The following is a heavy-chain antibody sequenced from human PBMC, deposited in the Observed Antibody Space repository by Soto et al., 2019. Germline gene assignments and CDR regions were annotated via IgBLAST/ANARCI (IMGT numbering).Heavy chain of an antibody. Sequence: ASVKVSCKTSGYTFSNYGITWVRQAPGQRLEWMGWINAGNGNTKYSQKFQGRVTITRDTSASTAYMELSSLRSEDTAVYYCARGSGGSNDAFDIWGQGTMVTVSS. CDR2: INAGNGNT. J-gene: IGHJ3*02. D-gene: IGHD2-15*01. V-gene: IGHV1-3*01. CDR3: ARGSGGSNDAFDI. CDR1: GYTFSNYG.